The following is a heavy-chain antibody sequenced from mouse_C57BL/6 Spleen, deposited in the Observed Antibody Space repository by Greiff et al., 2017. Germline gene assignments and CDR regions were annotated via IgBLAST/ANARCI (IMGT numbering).Heavy chain of an antibody. CDR1: GFPLPSYG. J-gene: IGHJ3*01. CDR3: AIFTTVVWAY. Sequence: QVQLKESGPGLVAPSQSLSITCTVSGFPLPSYGVSWVRPPPGKGLEWLGVIWGDGSTNLHSAPISRLRISKDNSKSQVFLKLNSLQTDDTTTVYCAIFTTVVWAYWGQGTLVTVSA. V-gene: IGHV2-3*01. CDR2: IWGDGST. D-gene: IGHD1-1*01.